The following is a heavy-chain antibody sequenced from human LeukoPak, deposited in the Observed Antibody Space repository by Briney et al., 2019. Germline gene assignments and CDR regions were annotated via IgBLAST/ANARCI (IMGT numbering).Heavy chain of an antibody. CDR1: GFPFSSYW. J-gene: IGHJ4*02. CDR2: ISGDGTIK. CDR3: SRSQFDY. V-gene: IGHV3-74*03. Sequence: GGSLRLSCEPSGFPFSSYWMLWVRQAPGKGLVWVSRISGDGTIKTYADFVRGRFTISRDNTKNILYLQMNSLKVEDMAIYFCSRSQFDYWGQGVLVTVSS.